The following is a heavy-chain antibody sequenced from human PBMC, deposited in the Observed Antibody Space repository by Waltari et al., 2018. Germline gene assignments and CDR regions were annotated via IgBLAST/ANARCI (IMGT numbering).Heavy chain of an antibody. Sequence: QVQLVQSGAEVKEPGSSVKVSCKASGGTFSKFAFNWVRRAPVHGLGGMGGIGPIFGSTTFAQKFQGRVTIAADESTSTVYMELSSLRSDDTAVFYCGPSGYSSSQNWIDPWGQGTLVTVSS. CDR3: GPSGYSSSQNWIDP. D-gene: IGHD2-2*01. CDR2: IGPIFGST. J-gene: IGHJ5*02. V-gene: IGHV1-69*01. CDR1: GGTFSKFA.